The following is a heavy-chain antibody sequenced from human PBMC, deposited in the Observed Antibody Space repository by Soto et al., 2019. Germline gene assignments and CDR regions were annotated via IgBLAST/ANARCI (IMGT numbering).Heavy chain of an antibody. Sequence: PVGSLRLSCAASGFTFSTFAMSWVRQAPGKGLEWVSGIGASGAGTYYAESVKGRFTISRDNSKNTLYLHMNSLRAEDTAVYYCALRKTGSYFDYWGQGTQVTVSS. V-gene: IGHV3-23*01. CDR3: ALRKTGSYFDY. J-gene: IGHJ4*02. CDR1: GFTFSTFA. D-gene: IGHD1-26*01. CDR2: IGASGAGT.